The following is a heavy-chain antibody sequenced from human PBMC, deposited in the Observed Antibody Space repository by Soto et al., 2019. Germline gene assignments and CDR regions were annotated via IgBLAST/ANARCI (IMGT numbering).Heavy chain of an antibody. Sequence: SETLSLTCTVSGGSISSYYWRWIRQPPGKGLEWIGYIYYSGSTNYNPSLKSRVTIAVDTSKNQFSLKLNSMTAADTAVYYCASGTIYHCYGMDVWGQGKMVTVSS. D-gene: IGHD2-2*01. J-gene: IGHJ6*02. CDR3: ASGTIYHCYGMDV. CDR2: IYYSGST. V-gene: IGHV4-59*08. CDR1: GGSISSYY.